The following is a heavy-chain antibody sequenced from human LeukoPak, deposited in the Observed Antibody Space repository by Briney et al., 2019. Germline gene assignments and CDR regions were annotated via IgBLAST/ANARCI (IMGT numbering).Heavy chain of an antibody. CDR1: GFTFDEYG. V-gene: IGHV3-20*04. J-gene: IGHJ1*01. D-gene: IGHD6-13*01. Sequence: GGPLRLSCAASGFTFDEYGMSWVRQAPGKGLEWVSGINWNGGSTGYADSVKGRFTISRDNAKNSLYLQMNSLRAEDTALYYCARDSSSWYVSEHWGQGTLVTVSS. CDR2: INWNGGST. CDR3: ARDSSSWYVSEH.